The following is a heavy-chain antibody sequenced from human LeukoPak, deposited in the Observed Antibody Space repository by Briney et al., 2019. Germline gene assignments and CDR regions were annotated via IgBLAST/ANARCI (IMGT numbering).Heavy chain of an antibody. CDR1: GFTFSRYA. CDR3: AKDTTAWWYHRAYMDV. CDR2: ISTSGGNT. J-gene: IGHJ6*03. Sequence: PGGSLRLSCAGSGFTFSRYAMTWVRQTPGKGLEWVSSISTSGGNTYYLDSVKGRFTISRDNSENRLSLQMDSLRAEDTAVYFCAKDTTAWWYHRAYMDVWGKGTTVTVSS. D-gene: IGHD2-15*01. V-gene: IGHV3-23*01.